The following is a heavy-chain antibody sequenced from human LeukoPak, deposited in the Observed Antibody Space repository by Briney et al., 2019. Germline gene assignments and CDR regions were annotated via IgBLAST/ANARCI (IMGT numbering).Heavy chain of an antibody. CDR1: GYTFTSYC. CDR2: MNPNSGAT. Sequence: ASVKVSCKASGYTFTSYCMHWVRQAPGQGLEWMGWMNPNSGATNYAQKFQGRVTMTRDTSSSTAYMELSRLRSDDTAVYYCARGPQGDPSLDYWGQGTLVTVSS. V-gene: IGHV1-2*02. J-gene: IGHJ4*02. D-gene: IGHD3-16*01. CDR3: ARGPQGDPSLDY.